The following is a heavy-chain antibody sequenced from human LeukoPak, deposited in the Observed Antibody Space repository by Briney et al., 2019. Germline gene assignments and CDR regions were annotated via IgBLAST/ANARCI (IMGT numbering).Heavy chain of an antibody. J-gene: IGHJ3*01. CDR2: IYHSGST. CDR3: ARGLASDAFDV. V-gene: IGHV4-30-2*01. CDR1: GGSISSGGYY. D-gene: IGHD2-21*01. Sequence: PSETLSLTCTVSGGSISSGGYYWSWIRQPPGKGLEWIGYIYHSGSTYYNPSLKSRVTISVDRSKNQFSLKLSSVTAADTAVYYCARGLASDAFDVWGQGTMVTVSS.